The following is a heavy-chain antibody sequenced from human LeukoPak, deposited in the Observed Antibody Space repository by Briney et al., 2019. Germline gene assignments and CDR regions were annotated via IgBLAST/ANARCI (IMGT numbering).Heavy chain of an antibody. CDR2: ISSSSSYK. D-gene: IGHD1-1*01. CDR1: GFTFSSYE. CDR3: ARSAAGTYY. V-gene: IGHV3-21*01. Sequence: GGSLRLSCAASGFTFSSYEMNWVRQAPGKGLEWVSSISSSSSYKYYTDSVKGRFTISRDNAKNSLYLQMNSLRAEDTAVYYCARSAAGTYYWGQGTLVTVSS. J-gene: IGHJ4*02.